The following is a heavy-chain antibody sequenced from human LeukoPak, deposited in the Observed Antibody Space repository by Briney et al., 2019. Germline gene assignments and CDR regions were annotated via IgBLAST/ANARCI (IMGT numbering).Heavy chain of an antibody. D-gene: IGHD6-19*01. CDR1: GFTFSSYG. CDR2: IRYDGSNK. CDR3: AKGIYSSGWYGGDY. Sequence: PGGSLRLSCAASGFTFSSYGMHWVRQAPGKGLEWVAFIRYDGSNKYYADSVKGRFTISRDNSKNTLYLQMNSLGAEDTAVYYCAKGIYSSGWYGGDYWGQGTLVTVSS. J-gene: IGHJ4*02. V-gene: IGHV3-30*02.